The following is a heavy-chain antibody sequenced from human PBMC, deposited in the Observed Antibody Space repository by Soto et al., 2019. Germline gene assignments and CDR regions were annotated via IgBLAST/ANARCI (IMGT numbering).Heavy chain of an antibody. J-gene: IGHJ4*02. CDR3: ARERMVGDIASHFDY. Sequence: QVQLQESGPGLVKPSQTLSLTCTVSGGSISSGDYYWSWIRQPPGKGLEWIGYIYYSGSTYYNPSLKSRVTISVDTSKNQFSLKLSSVTAADTAVYYCARERMVGDIASHFDYWGQGTLVTVSS. D-gene: IGHD2-15*01. CDR2: IYYSGST. CDR1: GGSISSGDYY. V-gene: IGHV4-30-4*01.